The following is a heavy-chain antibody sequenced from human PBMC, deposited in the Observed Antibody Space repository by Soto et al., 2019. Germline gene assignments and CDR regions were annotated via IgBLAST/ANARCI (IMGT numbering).Heavy chain of an antibody. D-gene: IGHD3-3*01. Sequence: SETLSHTCTVSGGSIISSSYYWGWIRQPPGKGLEWIGSIYYSGSTYYNPSLKSRVTISVDTSKNQFSLKLSSVTAADTAVYYCARQGQISLRFLEWGFDPWGQGTLVTVSS. CDR3: ARQGQISLRFLEWGFDP. CDR1: GGSIISSSYY. CDR2: IYYSGST. J-gene: IGHJ5*02. V-gene: IGHV4-39*01.